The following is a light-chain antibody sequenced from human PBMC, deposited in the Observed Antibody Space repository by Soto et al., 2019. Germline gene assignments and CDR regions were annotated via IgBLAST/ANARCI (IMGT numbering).Light chain of an antibody. CDR1: QSFSTW. CDR3: QQYNTYAT. V-gene: IGKV1-5*03. CDR2: KAS. Sequence: DIQMTQSPSTLSASVGDRVTITCRASQSFSTWLAWYQQKPGKAPKLLNYKASTLESGVPSRFSGSESGTEFTLTISSLQPDDFATYYCQQYNTYATFGQGTKVEIK. J-gene: IGKJ1*01.